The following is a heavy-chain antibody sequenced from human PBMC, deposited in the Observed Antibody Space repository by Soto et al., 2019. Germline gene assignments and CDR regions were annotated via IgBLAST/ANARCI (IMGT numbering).Heavy chain of an antibody. CDR2: ISGSSSST. J-gene: IGHJ3*02. CDR1: GFTFSSYS. CDR3: AKDRVRYSSGWNDAFDI. D-gene: IGHD6-19*01. V-gene: IGHV3-23*01. Sequence: GGSLRLSCAASGFTFSSYSMNWVRQAPGKGLEWVSAISGSSSSTYYADSVKGRFTISRDNSKNTLYLQMNSLRAEDTAVYYCAKDRVRYSSGWNDAFDIWGQGTMVTVSS.